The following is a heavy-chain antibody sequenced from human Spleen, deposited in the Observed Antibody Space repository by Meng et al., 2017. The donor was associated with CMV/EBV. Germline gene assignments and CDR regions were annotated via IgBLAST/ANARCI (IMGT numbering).Heavy chain of an antibody. CDR2: IYYSGST. CDR1: ISSSSYY. J-gene: IGHJ5*02. CDR3: AREGIEMEWLLSFFSWFDP. Sequence: ISSSSYYWGWIRQPPGKGLEWIGSIYYSGSTYYNPSLKSRVTISVDTSKNQFSLKLSSVTAADTAVYYCAREGIEMEWLLSFFSWFDPGAREPWSPSPQ. V-gene: IGHV4-39*07. D-gene: IGHD3-3*01.